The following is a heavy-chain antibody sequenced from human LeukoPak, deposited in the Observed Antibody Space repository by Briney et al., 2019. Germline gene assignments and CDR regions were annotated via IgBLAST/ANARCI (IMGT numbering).Heavy chain of an antibody. D-gene: IGHD3-22*01. CDR2: ISYDGSNK. CDR3: AKDYYYDSSGYGYFDY. Sequence: PGRSLRLSCAASGFTFSSYAMHWVRQAPGKGLEWVAVISYDGSNKYYADSVKGRFTISRDNSKNTLYLQMNSLRAEDTAVYYCAKDYYYDSSGYGYFDYWGQGTLVTVSS. V-gene: IGHV3-30*04. CDR1: GFTFSSYA. J-gene: IGHJ4*02.